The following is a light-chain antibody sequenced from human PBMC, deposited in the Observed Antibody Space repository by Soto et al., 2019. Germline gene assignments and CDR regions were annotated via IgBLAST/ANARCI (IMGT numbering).Light chain of an antibody. V-gene: IGKV1-6*01. CDR2: GAS. Sequence: IQMTQSPSALSASVGDRVTITCRASQGIRDDLGWYQQKPGEAPKALIYGASNLQSGVPSRFSASGSGTDFTLTISSLQPEDFATYYCLQDYNYPHTFGQGTKVEIK. CDR1: QGIRDD. CDR3: LQDYNYPHT. J-gene: IGKJ2*01.